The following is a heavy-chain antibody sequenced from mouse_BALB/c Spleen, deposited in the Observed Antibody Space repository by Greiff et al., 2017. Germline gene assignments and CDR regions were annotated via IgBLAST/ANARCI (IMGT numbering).Heavy chain of an antibody. J-gene: IGHJ4*01. CDR3: ARSNYYGSSYLYAMDY. CDR1: GFNIKDTY. V-gene: IGHV14-3*02. CDR2: IDPANGNT. Sequence: EVQVVESGAELVKPGASVKLSCTASGFNIKDTYMPWVKQRPEQGLEWIGRIDPANGNTKYDPKFQGKATITADTSSNTAYLQLSSLTSEDTAVYYCARSNYYGSSYLYAMDYWGQGTSVTVSS. D-gene: IGHD1-1*01.